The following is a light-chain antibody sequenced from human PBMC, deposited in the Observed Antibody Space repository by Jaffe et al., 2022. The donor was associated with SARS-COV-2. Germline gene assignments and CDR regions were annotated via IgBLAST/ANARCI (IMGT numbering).Light chain of an antibody. V-gene: IGKV3-15*01. Sequence: EILMTQSPVTLSVSPGERAILSCRASQSVSSNLAWFQQRPGQGPRLLIYAASTRATGIPARFSGSGSGAEFTLTISSLQSEDFAVYYCQQYNNWPYTFGQGTKL. CDR3: QQYNNWPYT. J-gene: IGKJ2*01. CDR2: AAS. CDR1: QSVSSN.